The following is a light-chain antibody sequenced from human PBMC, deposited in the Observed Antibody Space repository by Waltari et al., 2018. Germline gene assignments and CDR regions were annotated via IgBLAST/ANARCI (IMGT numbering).Light chain of an antibody. J-gene: IGKJ5*01. V-gene: IGKV1-12*01. CDR2: DGY. CDR1: QDISSW. CDR3: QQANSFPIT. Sequence: DIQMTQSPSSVSASVGDGVTITCRASQDISSWLAWYQQKPGKAPNLLIYDGYSLQNGVPSRFSGSGSGTVFTLTISSLQPEDFATYYCQQANSFPITFGQGTRLEIK.